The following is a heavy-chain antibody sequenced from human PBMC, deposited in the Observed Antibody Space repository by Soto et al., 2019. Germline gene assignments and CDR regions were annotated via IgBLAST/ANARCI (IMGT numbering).Heavy chain of an antibody. CDR3: ARDVDYNNWVLYS. CDR2: VYSSGST. CDR1: GGSISSYY. Sequence: SETLSLTCTVSGGSISSYYWSWIRQPAGKGLEWIGRVYSSGSTNYNPSLKSRVTMSVDASKSQFSLKLSSVTAADTAVYYCARDVDYNNWVLYSWGQGSLVTVSS. V-gene: IGHV4-4*07. J-gene: IGHJ4*02. D-gene: IGHD1-1*01.